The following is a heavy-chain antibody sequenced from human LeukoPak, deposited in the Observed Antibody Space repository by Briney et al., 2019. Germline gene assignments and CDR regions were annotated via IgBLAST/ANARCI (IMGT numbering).Heavy chain of an antibody. Sequence: SETLSLTCAVYGGSFSGYYWSWIRQPPGKGLEWIGEINHSGSTNYNPSLKGRVNISVDTSKNQFSLKLSSVTAADTAVYYCARGLGSASDFADWFDPWGQGTLVTVSS. V-gene: IGHV4-34*01. J-gene: IGHJ5*02. CDR3: ARGLGSASDFADWFDP. CDR1: GGSFSGYY. CDR2: INHSGST. D-gene: IGHD3-3*01.